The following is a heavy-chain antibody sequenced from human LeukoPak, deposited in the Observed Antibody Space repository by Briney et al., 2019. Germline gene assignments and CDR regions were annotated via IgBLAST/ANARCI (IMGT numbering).Heavy chain of an antibody. V-gene: IGHV3-23*01. Sequence: GGSLRLSCAASGFTFSSYAMSWVRQAPGKGLEWVSAISGSGGSTYYADSVKGRFTISRDNPKNTLYLQMNSLRAEDTAVYYCAKGYCSSTSCYFHYWGQGTLVTVSS. D-gene: IGHD2-2*01. J-gene: IGHJ4*02. CDR2: ISGSGGST. CDR3: AKGYCSSTSCYFHY. CDR1: GFTFSSYA.